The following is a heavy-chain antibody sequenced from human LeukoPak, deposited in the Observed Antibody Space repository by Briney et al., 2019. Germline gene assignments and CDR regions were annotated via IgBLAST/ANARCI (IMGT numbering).Heavy chain of an antibody. V-gene: IGHV1-18*01. CDR3: ARDRATIFGVVANWGAFDI. J-gene: IGHJ3*02. D-gene: IGHD3-3*01. CDR1: GYTFTSYG. Sequence: ASVKVSCKASGYTFTSYGISWVRQAPGQGLEWMGWISAYNGNTNYAQKLQGRVTMTTDTSTSTAYMELRSLRSDDTAVYYCARDRATIFGVVANWGAFDIWGQGTMVTVSS. CDR2: ISAYNGNT.